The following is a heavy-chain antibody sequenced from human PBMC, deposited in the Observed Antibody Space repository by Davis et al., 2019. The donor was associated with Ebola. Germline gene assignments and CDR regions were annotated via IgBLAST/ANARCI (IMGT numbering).Heavy chain of an antibody. CDR3: ARSGPDYCSGGSCLNNWFDP. D-gene: IGHD2-15*01. V-gene: IGHV4-4*02. Sequence: MPSETLSLTCAVSGGSISSSNWWSWVRQPPGKGLEWIGEIYHSGSTNYNPSLKSRVTISVDKSKNQFSLKLSSVTAADTAVYYCARSGPDYCSGGSCLNNWFDPWGQGTLVTVSS. CDR1: GGSISSSNW. CDR2: IYHSGST. J-gene: IGHJ5*02.